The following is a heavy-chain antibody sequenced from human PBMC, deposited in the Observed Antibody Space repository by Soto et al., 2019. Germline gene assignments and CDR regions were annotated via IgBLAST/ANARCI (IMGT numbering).Heavy chain of an antibody. V-gene: IGHV3-72*01. Sequence: EVQLVESGGGLVQPGGSLRLSCAASGFTFSDHYMDWVRQAPGKGLEWVGRIRNKANSYATEYAASVNGRVTISRDDSKTSLYLQRNILKTEDTAVYYCARIGRLGPAGPTKRYFHYWGQGTLVTVSS. CDR3: ARIGRLGPAGPTKRYFHY. J-gene: IGHJ4*02. CDR2: IRNKANSYAT. CDR1: GFTFSDHY. D-gene: IGHD3-16*01.